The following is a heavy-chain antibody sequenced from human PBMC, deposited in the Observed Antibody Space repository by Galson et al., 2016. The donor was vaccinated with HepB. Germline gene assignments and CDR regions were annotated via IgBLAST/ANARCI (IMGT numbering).Heavy chain of an antibody. J-gene: IGHJ4*02. CDR1: GLTFSEAW. CDR2: IKNKAEGGTT. D-gene: IGHD3-10*01. Sequence: SLRLSCAASGLTFSEAWMSWVRQAPGKGLEWVGHIKNKAEGGTTDYAAAVRDRFSISRDDSKNTVYLQMNSLKTEDTAVYYCTQAGGGYWGQGALVTVSS. V-gene: IGHV3-15*01. CDR3: TQAGGGY.